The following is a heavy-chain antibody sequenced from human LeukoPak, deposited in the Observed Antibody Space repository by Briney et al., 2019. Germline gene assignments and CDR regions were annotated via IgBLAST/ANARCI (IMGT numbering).Heavy chain of an antibody. D-gene: IGHD5-18*01. CDR2: ISMTGGST. CDR1: GFTFTNYG. V-gene: IGHV3-23*01. CDR3: ARDGGYSYGYGFDY. J-gene: IGHJ4*02. Sequence: PGGSLRLSCVASGFTFTNYGMSWVRQAPGKGLEWLSGISMTGGSTYYPDSVKGRFTISRDNSKNTLYLQMNSLRAEDSAVYYCARDGGYSYGYGFDYWGQGTLVTVSS.